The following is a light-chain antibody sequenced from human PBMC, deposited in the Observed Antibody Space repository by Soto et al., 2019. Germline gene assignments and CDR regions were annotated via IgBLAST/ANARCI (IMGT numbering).Light chain of an antibody. J-gene: IGKJ1*01. V-gene: IGKV3-20*01. Sequence: IVLTQSPGTLSLSPGERATLSCRSSQSVSSSYLAWYQQKPGQAPRVLIYGASSRATGIPDRFSGSGSGTEFTLTISRLEPEDFEVYYCQQYGSSPWTFGQGTKVDI. CDR3: QQYGSSPWT. CDR1: QSVSSSY. CDR2: GAS.